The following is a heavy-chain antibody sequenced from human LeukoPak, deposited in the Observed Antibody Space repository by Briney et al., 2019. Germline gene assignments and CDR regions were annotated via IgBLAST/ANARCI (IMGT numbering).Heavy chain of an antibody. V-gene: IGHV4-30-2*01. CDR2: IYHSGST. Sequence: SETLSLTCTVSGGSISSGSYYWSWIRQPPGKGLEWIGYIYHSGSTYYNPSLKSRVTISVDRSKNQFSLKLSSVTAADTAVYYCAREMSIAAHFDYWGQGTLVTVSS. CDR1: GGSISSGSYY. D-gene: IGHD6-6*01. CDR3: AREMSIAAHFDY. J-gene: IGHJ4*02.